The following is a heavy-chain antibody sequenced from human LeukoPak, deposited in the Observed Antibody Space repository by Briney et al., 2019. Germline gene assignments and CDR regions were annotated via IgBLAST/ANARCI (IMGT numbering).Heavy chain of an antibody. CDR2: IYSGGST. CDR3: ARVTWSGYYHYAFDI. Sequence: GGSLRLSCAASGFTVSSNYMSWVRQAPGKGLEWVSVIYSGGSTYYADSVKGRFTISRDNSKNALYLQMNSLRAEDTAVYYCARVTWSGYYHYAFDIWGQGTMVTVSS. CDR1: GFTVSSNY. D-gene: IGHD3-3*01. J-gene: IGHJ3*02. V-gene: IGHV3-66*02.